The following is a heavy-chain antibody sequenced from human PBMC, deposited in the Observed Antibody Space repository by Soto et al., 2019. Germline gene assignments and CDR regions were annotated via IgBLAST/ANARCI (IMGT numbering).Heavy chain of an antibody. D-gene: IGHD5-18*01. Sequence: EVQLVESGGGLVQPGGSLRLSCAASGFTFSSYWMIWVRQAPGKALVWVSRINSDGSTTSYADSVKGRVTISRDNAKNTMYLQMNSLKAEDTAVYYCARVNPGYSYVNYWCQGTLVPVYS. CDR1: GFTFSSYW. J-gene: IGHJ4*02. CDR2: INSDGSTT. V-gene: IGHV3-74*01. CDR3: ARVNPGYSYVNY.